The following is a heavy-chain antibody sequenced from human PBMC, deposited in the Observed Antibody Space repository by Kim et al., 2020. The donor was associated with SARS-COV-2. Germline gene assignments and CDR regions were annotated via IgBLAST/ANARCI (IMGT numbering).Heavy chain of an antibody. J-gene: IGHJ6*02. CDR2: IIPIFGTA. D-gene: IGHD2-8*01. CDR1: GGTFSNHA. V-gene: IGHV1-69*13. Sequence: SVKVSCKASGGTFSNHAFTWVRQAPGRGLEYMGGIIPIFGTAKYAQNFQGRVTITADESKSTAYMELNSLRSEDTAVYYCARGGPGYCTSGSCRGQMDVWGQGTTVIVSS. CDR3: ARGGPGYCTSGSCRGQMDV.